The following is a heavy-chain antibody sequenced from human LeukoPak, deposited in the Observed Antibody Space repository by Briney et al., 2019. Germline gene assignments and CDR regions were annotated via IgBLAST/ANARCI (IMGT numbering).Heavy chain of an antibody. J-gene: IGHJ4*02. CDR1: GGSISSSSYY. Sequence: PSETLSLTCTVSGGSISSSSYYWGWIRQPPGKGLEWIGSIYYSGSTYYNPSLKSRVTISVDTSKNQFSLKLSSVTAADTAVYYCARGLGYCSGGSCTTDYWGQGTLVTVSS. D-gene: IGHD2-15*01. V-gene: IGHV4-39*07. CDR3: ARGLGYCSGGSCTTDY. CDR2: IYYSGST.